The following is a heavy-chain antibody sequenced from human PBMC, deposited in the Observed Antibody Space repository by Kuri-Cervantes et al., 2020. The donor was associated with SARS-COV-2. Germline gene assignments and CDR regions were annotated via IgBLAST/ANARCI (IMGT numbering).Heavy chain of an antibody. J-gene: IGHJ6*02. Sequence: SETLSLTCAISGASVADDSWNWVRQSAGRGLEWIGRFFTRGSTSYNPSLKSRVTISLDTSKNLFSLSLSSVTAADTAVYYCARIWRPPGISGNFYDYTMDVWGPGTTVHRLL. D-gene: IGHD3-22*01. CDR3: ARIWRPPGISGNFYDYTMDV. CDR1: GASVADDS. CDR2: FFTRGST. V-gene: IGHV4-4*07.